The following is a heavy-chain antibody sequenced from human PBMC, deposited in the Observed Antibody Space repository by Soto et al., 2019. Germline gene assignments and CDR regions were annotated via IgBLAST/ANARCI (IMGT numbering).Heavy chain of an antibody. J-gene: IGHJ3*02. Sequence: QVQLVQSGAEVKKPGSSVKVSCKASGGTFSSYTISWVRQAPGQGLEWMGRIIPILGIANYAQKFQGRVTITADKSTSTAYMELSSLRSEDTAVYYCARVVQQRPLDAFDIWGQGTMVTVSS. CDR1: GGTFSSYT. V-gene: IGHV1-69*02. CDR2: IIPILGIA. D-gene: IGHD6-13*01. CDR3: ARVVQQRPLDAFDI.